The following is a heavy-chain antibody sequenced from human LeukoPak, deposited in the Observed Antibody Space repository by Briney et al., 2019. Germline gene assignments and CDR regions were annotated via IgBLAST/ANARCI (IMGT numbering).Heavy chain of an antibody. Sequence: SPSLSLICTLAAPSISGYYWSWIRHPPGRGLEGLGYIYYSGTTNYNPSLKSRGTISVDTSKNQYPLKLSSVTAADTAVYYCARGGRYSSGWYPFGYWGQGTPVTVSS. V-gene: IGHV4-59*01. CDR3: ARGGRYSSGWYPFGY. D-gene: IGHD6-19*01. CDR1: APSISGYY. J-gene: IGHJ4*02. CDR2: IYYSGTT.